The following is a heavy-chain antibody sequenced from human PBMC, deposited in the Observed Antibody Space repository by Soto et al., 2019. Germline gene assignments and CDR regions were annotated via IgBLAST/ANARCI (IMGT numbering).Heavy chain of an antibody. D-gene: IGHD2-2*01. V-gene: IGHV1-24*01. Sequence: QVQLVQSGAEVKKPGASVKVSCKVSGYTLTELSMHWVRQAPGKGLEWMGGFDPEDGETIYAQKFQGRVTMTEDTSTDPAYMELSSLRSEDTAVYYCATGLLFIVVVPAALQNWGQGTLVTVSS. CDR2: FDPEDGET. J-gene: IGHJ4*02. CDR1: GYTLTELS. CDR3: ATGLLFIVVVPAALQN.